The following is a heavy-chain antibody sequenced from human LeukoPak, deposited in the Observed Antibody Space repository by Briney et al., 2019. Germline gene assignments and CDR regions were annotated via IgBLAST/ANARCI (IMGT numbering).Heavy chain of an antibody. CDR2: ISAYNGNT. D-gene: IGHD4-23*01. V-gene: IGHV1-18*01. CDR3: ARAFLDYGGNLHDEGY. J-gene: IGHJ4*02. Sequence: ASVKVYCKASGYTFTSYDISWVRQAPGQGLEWMGWISAYNGNTNYAQKLQGRVTMTTDTSTSTAYMELRSLRSDDTAVYYCARAFLDYGGNLHDEGYWGQGTLVTVSS. CDR1: GYTFTSYD.